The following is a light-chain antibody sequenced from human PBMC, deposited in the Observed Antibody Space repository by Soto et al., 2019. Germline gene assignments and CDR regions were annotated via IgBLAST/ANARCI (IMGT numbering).Light chain of an antibody. CDR1: NSDVGGYNY. CDR3: CSYTRSSTVL. J-gene: IGLJ2*01. V-gene: IGLV2-14*01. Sequence: QSVLTQPASVSGSPGQSITISCTGTNSDVGGYNYVSWYQQHPGKAPKLMIYAVTNRPSGVSDRFSGSKSGNTASLTISGLQAEDEADYYCCSYTRSSTVLFGGGTKVTV. CDR2: AVT.